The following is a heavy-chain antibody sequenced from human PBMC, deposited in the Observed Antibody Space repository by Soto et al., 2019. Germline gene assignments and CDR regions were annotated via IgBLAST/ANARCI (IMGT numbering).Heavy chain of an antibody. D-gene: IGHD6-19*01. CDR1: GGTFSSYA. J-gene: IGHJ4*02. CDR3: AGGGGSGSIKKGYYVDY. Sequence: QVQLVQSGAEVKKPGSSVKVSCKASGGTFSSYAISWVRQAPGQGLEWMGGIIPIFGTANYAQKFQGRVTITADESTSAACRELSSLRSEDTAVYYCAGGGGSGSIKKGYYVDYWGQGTLVTVSS. CDR2: IIPIFGTA. V-gene: IGHV1-69*01.